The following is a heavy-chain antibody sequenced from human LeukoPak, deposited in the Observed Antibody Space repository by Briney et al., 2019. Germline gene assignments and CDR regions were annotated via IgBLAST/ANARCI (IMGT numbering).Heavy chain of an antibody. CDR2: ISSSSSHI. D-gene: IGHD2-15*01. J-gene: IGHJ6*03. CDR3: ARDSSGRSGYYYYYYMDV. CDR1: GFTFISYS. Sequence: PGGSLRLSCAASGFTFISYSMNWVRQAPGKGLEWVSSISSSSSHIYYADSLKGRFTISRDNAKNSLYLQMNSLRAEDTAVYYCARDSSGRSGYYYYYYMDVWGKGTTVTVSS. V-gene: IGHV3-21*01.